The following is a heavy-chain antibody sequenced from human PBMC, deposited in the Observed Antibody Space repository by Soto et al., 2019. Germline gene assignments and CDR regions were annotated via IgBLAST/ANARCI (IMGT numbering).Heavy chain of an antibody. V-gene: IGHV4-39*01. CDR3: ARQPTTRDTDLWFDP. J-gene: IGHJ5*02. CDR2: IFYSGST. CDR1: GGSISTSRSY. Sequence: QLQLLESGPGLVKASETLSLTCSVSGGSISTSRSYWAWIRQPPGKGLEWLANIFYSGSTFYNPSLASRVSVSVDTSKNEFSLKLRSVTAADTAVYYCARQPTTRDTDLWFDPWGQGTLVTVSS. D-gene: IGHD1-1*01.